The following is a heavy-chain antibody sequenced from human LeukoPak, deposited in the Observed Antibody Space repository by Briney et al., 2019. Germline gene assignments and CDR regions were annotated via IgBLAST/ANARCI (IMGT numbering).Heavy chain of an antibody. J-gene: IGHJ3*01. V-gene: IGHV4-30-2*02. CDR2: IYHSGST. Sequence: SQTLSLTCAVSGASISSGGYSWSWIRQPPGKGLEWIGYIYHSGSTYYNPSLKSRVTISVDTSKNQFSLNLSSVTAADTAVYYCATDHSGSSAFDLWGQGTLVTVSS. CDR3: ATDHSGSSAFDL. CDR1: GASISSGGYS. D-gene: IGHD3-10*01.